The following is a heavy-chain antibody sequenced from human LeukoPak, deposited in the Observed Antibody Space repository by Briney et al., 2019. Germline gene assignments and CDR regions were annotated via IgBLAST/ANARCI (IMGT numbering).Heavy chain of an antibody. CDR2: INHSGST. CDR3: ARAYCSSTSCYEDYYYYYGMDV. D-gene: IGHD2-2*01. Sequence: SETLSLTCTVSGGSVSSGSYYWSWLRQPPGKGLEWIGEINHSGSTNYNPSLKSRVTISVDTSKNQFSLKLSSVTAADTAVYYCARAYCSSTSCYEDYYYYYGMDVWGQGTTVTVSS. CDR1: GGSVSSGSYY. J-gene: IGHJ6*02. V-gene: IGHV4-61*01.